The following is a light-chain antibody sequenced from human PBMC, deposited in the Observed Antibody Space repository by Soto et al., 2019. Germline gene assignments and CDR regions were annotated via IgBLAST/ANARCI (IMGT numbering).Light chain of an antibody. CDR2: SNN. Sequence: QSVLTQPPSASGTPGQRVTISCSGSSSNIGSNYVYWYQQLPGTAPKLLIYSNNQRPSGVPDRFSGSKSGPSASLAISGLRSEDEADYYCAAWDDSLSGRVFGGGTQLTVL. J-gene: IGLJ7*01. V-gene: IGLV1-47*02. CDR1: SSNIGSNY. CDR3: AAWDDSLSGRV.